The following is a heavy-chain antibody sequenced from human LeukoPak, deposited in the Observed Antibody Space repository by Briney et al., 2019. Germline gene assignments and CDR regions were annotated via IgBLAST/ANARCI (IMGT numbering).Heavy chain of an antibody. CDR1: GGSISPYY. Sequence: PSETLSLTCTVSGGSISPYYWSWIRQPPGKALEGLGYIYYSGNTYYKPSLKSRVPMSVDTSKNQFSLRLSSVTAADTAVYYCARSTGSTMFIDYWGQGTLVTVSS. D-gene: IGHD3-10*02. J-gene: IGHJ4*02. CDR3: ARSTGSTMFIDY. CDR2: IYYSGNT. V-gene: IGHV4-59*01.